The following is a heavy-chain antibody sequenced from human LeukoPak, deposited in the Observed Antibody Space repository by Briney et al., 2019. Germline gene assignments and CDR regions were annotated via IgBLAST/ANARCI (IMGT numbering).Heavy chain of an antibody. D-gene: IGHD6-19*01. V-gene: IGHV3-33*01. CDR1: GFTFSSYG. CDR2: IWYDGSNK. Sequence: GRSLRLSCAASGFTFSSYGMHWVRKAPGKGLERVAVIWYDGSNKYHADSVKGRFTISRDNSKNTLYLQMNSLRAEDTAVYYCARETYSSGWSPRFYYYYGMDVWGKGTTVTVSS. CDR3: ARETYSSGWSPRFYYYYGMDV. J-gene: IGHJ6*04.